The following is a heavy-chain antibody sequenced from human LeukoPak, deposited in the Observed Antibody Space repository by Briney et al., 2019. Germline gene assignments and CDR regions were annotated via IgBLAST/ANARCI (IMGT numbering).Heavy chain of an antibody. CDR2: ISYDGSNK. D-gene: IGHD6-13*01. CDR1: GFTFSSYA. CDR3: ARGHSSSWYPGWFDP. V-gene: IGHV3-30*04. Sequence: GGSLRLSCAASGFTFSSYAMHWVRQAPGKGLEWVAVISYDGSNKYYADSVKGRFTISRDNSKNTLYLQMNSLRAEDTAVYYCARGHSSSWYPGWFDPWGQGTLVTVSS. J-gene: IGHJ5*02.